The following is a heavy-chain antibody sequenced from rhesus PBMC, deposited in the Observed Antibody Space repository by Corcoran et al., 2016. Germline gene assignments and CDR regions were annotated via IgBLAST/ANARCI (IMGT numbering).Heavy chain of an antibody. D-gene: IGHD3S6*01. CDR1: GFSLTPSGMG. CDR2: IYWDDDK. J-gene: IGHJ4*01. CDR3: ARYYEDDYGYSYTRYYLDY. V-gene: IGHV2-174*01. Sequence: VPLKESGHALVTPPQTLTLTCTFSGFSLTPSGMGVGWIRQHTGTALEWLALIYWDDDKRYSTSLKSRLTISKDTSKNQVVLTMTNMDPVDTATYDCARYYEDDYGYSYTRYYLDYWGQGVLVTVSS.